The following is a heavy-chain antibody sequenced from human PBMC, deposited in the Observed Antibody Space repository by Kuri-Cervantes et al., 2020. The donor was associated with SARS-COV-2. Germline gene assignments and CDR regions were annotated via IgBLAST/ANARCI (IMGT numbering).Heavy chain of an antibody. Sequence: ESLKISCAVYSGSFSGYYWSWIRQPPGKGLEWIGEINHSGSTNYNPSLKSRVTISVDTSKNQFSLKLSSVTAADTAVYYCARGWYPVGATILYYFDYWGQGTLVTVSS. V-gene: IGHV4-34*01. CDR1: SGSFSGYY. D-gene: IGHD1-26*01. J-gene: IGHJ4*02. CDR3: ARGWYPVGATILYYFDY. CDR2: INHSGST.